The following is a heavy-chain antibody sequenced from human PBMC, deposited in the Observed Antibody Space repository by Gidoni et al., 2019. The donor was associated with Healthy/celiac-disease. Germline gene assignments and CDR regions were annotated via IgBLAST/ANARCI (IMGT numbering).Heavy chain of an antibody. CDR2: IYTSGST. Sequence: QVQLQESGPGLVKPSQTLSLTCTVSGGSISSGSYYWSWIRQPAGKGLEWIGRIYTSGSTNYNPSLKSRVTISVDTSKNQFSLKLSSVTAADTAVYYCARGPLGYCSGGSCYSFGEYFQHWGQGTLVTVSS. D-gene: IGHD2-15*01. V-gene: IGHV4-61*02. CDR1: GGSISSGSYY. J-gene: IGHJ1*01. CDR3: ARGPLGYCSGGSCYSFGEYFQH.